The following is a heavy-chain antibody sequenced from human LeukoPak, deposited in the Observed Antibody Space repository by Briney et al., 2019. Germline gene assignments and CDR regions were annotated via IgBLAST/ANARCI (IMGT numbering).Heavy chain of an antibody. CDR3: ARHSAGVLLHFDS. CDR1: GGSISSISYY. J-gene: IGHJ4*02. D-gene: IGHD2-8*01. CDR2: MYQSGNT. V-gene: IGHV4-39*01. Sequence: PSETLSLTCTVSGGSISSISYYWGWIRQPPGKGLEWIGSMYQSGNTYYNPSLKSRVTISVDTSKNQFSLKLSSVTAADTAVYYCARHSAGVLLHFDSWGQGTPVTVSS.